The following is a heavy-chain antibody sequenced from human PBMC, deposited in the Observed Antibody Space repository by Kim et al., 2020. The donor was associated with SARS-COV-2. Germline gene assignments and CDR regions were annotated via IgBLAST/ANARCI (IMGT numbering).Heavy chain of an antibody. D-gene: IGHD2-15*01. J-gene: IGHJ6*02. CDR3: ARAPPVCSGGRCYWNRFYYYGMDV. CDR1: GFAMSKNY. V-gene: IGHV3-66*01. CDR2: IYNGGST. Sequence: GGSLRLSCAATGFAMSKNYMTWVRQAPGKGLEWVSVIYNGGSTHYAESVKGSFTISRDNSKNTLYLQMTSLRVEDTAEYFCARAPPVCSGGRCYWNRFYYYGMDVGGQGTTVTVSS.